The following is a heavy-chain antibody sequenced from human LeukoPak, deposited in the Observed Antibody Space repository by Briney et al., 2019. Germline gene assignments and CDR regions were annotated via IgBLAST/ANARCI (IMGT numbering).Heavy chain of an antibody. Sequence: PGGSLRLSCAASGFASNSHWMGWVRQAPGKGLEWVANINKDGSETRYLDSVRGRFTISRDNAKDSVYLQMNSLRAEDTAVYYCARDPASPVPFDYWGQGTLVTVSS. V-gene: IGHV3-7*05. CDR1: GFASNSHW. CDR2: INKDGSET. J-gene: IGHJ4*02. CDR3: ARDPASPVPFDY.